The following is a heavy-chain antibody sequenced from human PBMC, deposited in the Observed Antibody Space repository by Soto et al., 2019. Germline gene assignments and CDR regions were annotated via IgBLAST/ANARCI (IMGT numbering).Heavy chain of an antibody. D-gene: IGHD6-6*01. CDR3: ARDHHSSSSDYYYGMDV. Sequence: SVKVSCKASGGTFSSYAISWVRQAPGQGLEWMGGIIPIFGTANYAQKFQGRVTITADESTSTAYMELSSLRSEDTAVYYCARDHHSSSSDYYYGMDVWGQGTTVTVSS. CDR2: IIPIFGTA. CDR1: GGTFSSYA. J-gene: IGHJ6*02. V-gene: IGHV1-69*13.